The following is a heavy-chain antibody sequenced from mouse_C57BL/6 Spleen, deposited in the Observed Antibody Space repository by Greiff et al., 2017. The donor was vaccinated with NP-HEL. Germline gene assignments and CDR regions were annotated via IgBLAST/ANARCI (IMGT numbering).Heavy chain of an antibody. Sequence: VQLQQSGAELVRPGTSVKMSCKASGYTFTNYWIGWAKQRPGHGLEWIGDIYTGGGYTNYNEKFKGKATLTADKSSSTAYMQFSSLTSEDSAIYYCARSYYYGSEYYFDYWGQGTTLTVSS. CDR1: GYTFTNYW. D-gene: IGHD1-1*01. CDR2: IYTGGGYT. CDR3: ARSYYYGSEYYFDY. V-gene: IGHV1-63*01. J-gene: IGHJ2*01.